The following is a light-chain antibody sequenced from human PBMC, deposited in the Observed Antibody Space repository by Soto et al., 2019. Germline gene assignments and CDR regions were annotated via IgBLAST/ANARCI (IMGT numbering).Light chain of an antibody. J-gene: IGLJ2*01. CDR2: LEGGGSY. V-gene: IGLV4-60*03. CDR3: ETWGSTTQV. Sequence: QPVLTQSSSASASLGSSVKLTCTLSSGHSSYINAWHQQQPRKAPRYLMKLEGGGSYKKGSGVPDLSSGSSSGAVRYLTISNLQSEDEAYYYCETWGSTTQVFCGGTKLTVL. CDR1: SGHSSYI.